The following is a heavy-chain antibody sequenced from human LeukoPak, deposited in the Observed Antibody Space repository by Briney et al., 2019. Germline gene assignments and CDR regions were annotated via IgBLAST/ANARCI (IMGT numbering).Heavy chain of an antibody. CDR2: IRSSGSPK. V-gene: IGHV3-48*03. D-gene: IGHD3-22*01. Sequence: PGGSLRLSCAASGFTFSSYEMNWVRQAPGKGLEWVSYIRSSGSPKYYADSVKGRFTISRDNAKNSLYLQMNSLRAEDTAVYYCARPPQNYYDSSGSDAFDIWGQGTMVTVSS. CDR1: GFTFSSYE. J-gene: IGHJ3*02. CDR3: ARPPQNYYDSSGSDAFDI.